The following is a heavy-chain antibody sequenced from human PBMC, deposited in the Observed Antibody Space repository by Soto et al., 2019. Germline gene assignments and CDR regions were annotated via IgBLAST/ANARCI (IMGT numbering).Heavy chain of an antibody. V-gene: IGHV3-23*01. J-gene: IGHJ5*02. CDR1: GFTFRSYT. CDR3: ARPSTQTRFWNWFDP. CDR2: FSGRDATT. Sequence: EVQLSESGGGLVQPGGSLRLSCAASGFTFRSYTMSWVRQAPGKGLEWVSSFSGRDATTYYADSVKGRFTISRDSAENSLFLQMTSLTAADTAVYYCARPSTQTRFWNWFDPWGQGTLVTVSS.